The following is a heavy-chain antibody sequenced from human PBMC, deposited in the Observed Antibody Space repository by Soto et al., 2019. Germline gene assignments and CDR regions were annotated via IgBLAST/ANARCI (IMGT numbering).Heavy chain of an antibody. V-gene: IGHV4-59*01. CDR1: GGSISSYH. Sequence: SETLSLTCXVSGGSISSYHWSWIRQPPGKGLEWIGYIYYSGSTNYNPSLKSRVTISVDTSKNQFSLKLTSVTAADTAVYYCARSRYTSGWWTPPFDYWGQGTLVTVSS. CDR3: ARSRYTSGWWTPPFDY. D-gene: IGHD6-19*01. CDR2: IYYSGST. J-gene: IGHJ4*02.